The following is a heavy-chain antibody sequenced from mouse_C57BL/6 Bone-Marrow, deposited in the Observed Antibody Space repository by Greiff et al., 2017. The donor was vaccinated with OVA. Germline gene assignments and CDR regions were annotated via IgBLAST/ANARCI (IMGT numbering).Heavy chain of an antibody. CDR1: GFTFSDYY. J-gene: IGHJ4*01. V-gene: IGHV5-12*01. CDR3: ARLSSMDY. Sequence: DVMLVESGGGLVQPGGSLKLSCAASGFTFSDYYMYWVRQTPEKRLEWVAYISNGGGSTYYPDTVKGRFTISRDNAKNTLYLQMSRLKSEDTAMYYCARLSSMDYWGQGTSVTVSS. CDR2: ISNGGGST.